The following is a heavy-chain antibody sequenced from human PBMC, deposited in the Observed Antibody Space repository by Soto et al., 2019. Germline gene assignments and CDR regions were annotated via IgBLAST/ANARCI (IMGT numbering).Heavy chain of an antibody. V-gene: IGHV3-43*01. CDR3: TTGSDYVPVKSYSGMDV. Sequence: GGSLRLSCAASGFTFDDYTMHWVRQASGKGLEWVSLISWDGGSTYYADSVKGQFTISRDNIKNNLYLQMNRLRTGVTALYYCTTGSDYVPVKSYSGMDVWGQGTTVTVSS. J-gene: IGHJ6*02. D-gene: IGHD4-17*01. CDR1: GFTFDDYT. CDR2: ISWDGGST.